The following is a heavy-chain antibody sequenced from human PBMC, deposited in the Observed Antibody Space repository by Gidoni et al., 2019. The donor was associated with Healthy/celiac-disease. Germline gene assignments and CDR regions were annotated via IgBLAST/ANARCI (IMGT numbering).Heavy chain of an antibody. CDR1: GFTFLSYG. CDR2: IWYDGSNK. D-gene: IGHD3-22*01. Sequence: QVQLVESGGGVVQPGRSLRLSCSASGFTFLSYGMSWVRQAPGKGLEWVAVIWYDGSNKYYADSVKGRFTISRDNSKNTLYLQMNSLRAEDTAVYYCARDGTYYYDSSGYYLYGMDVWGQGTTVTVSS. CDR3: ARDGTYYYDSSGYYLYGMDV. V-gene: IGHV3-33*01. J-gene: IGHJ6*02.